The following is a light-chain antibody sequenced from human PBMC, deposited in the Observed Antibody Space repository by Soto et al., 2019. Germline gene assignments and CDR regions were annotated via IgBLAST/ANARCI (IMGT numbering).Light chain of an antibody. CDR1: QTISSW. CDR2: KAS. J-gene: IGKJ4*01. CDR3: QRYNTYPLT. Sequence: DIQMTQSPSSVSASVGDRVTITCRASQTISSWLAWYQQKPGKAPKLLIYKASTLKSGVPSRFSGSGSGTEFTLTISSLQPDDSATYYCQRYNTYPLTFGGGTKVDI. V-gene: IGKV1-5*03.